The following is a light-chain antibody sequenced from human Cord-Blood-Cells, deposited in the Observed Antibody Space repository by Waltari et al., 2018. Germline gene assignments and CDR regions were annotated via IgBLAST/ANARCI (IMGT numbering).Light chain of an antibody. J-gene: IGKJ1*01. CDR3: QQRSNWPWT. CDR1: QSVSSY. Sequence: EIVLTQSSATLSLSPGERATLSCRASQSVSSYLAWYQQKPGQAPRLLIYDASNRATCIPARFSGSGSGTDFTLTISSLEPEDFAVYYCQQRSNWPWTFGQGTKVEIK. V-gene: IGKV3-11*01. CDR2: DAS.